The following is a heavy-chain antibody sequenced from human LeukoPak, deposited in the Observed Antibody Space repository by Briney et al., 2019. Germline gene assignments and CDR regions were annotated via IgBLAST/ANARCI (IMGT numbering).Heavy chain of an antibody. J-gene: IGHJ5*02. CDR2: ISHSGNT. CDR1: GGSITTHDNY. V-gene: IGHV4-39*02. CDR3: ARLYFDFLSGYLDH. Sequence: SETRSLTCTVSGGSITTHDNYWGWIRQPPGKGLEWIGSISHSGNTHYSPSLQSRVTMSADTSRNNFSLKLSSVSAADTAVYYCARLYFDFLSGYLDHWGQGTLVTVSS. D-gene: IGHD3-3*01.